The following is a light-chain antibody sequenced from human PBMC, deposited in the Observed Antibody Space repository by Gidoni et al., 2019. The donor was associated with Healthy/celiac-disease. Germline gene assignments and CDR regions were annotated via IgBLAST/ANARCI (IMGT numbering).Light chain of an antibody. J-gene: IGKJ3*01. CDR1: QGISIW. Sequence: DIQMTQSQSYVSASVGDRVTITCRASQGISIWLAWYQQKPGKAPKLLIYASSSLQSGVPSRFSGSGSGTDFTLTISSLQPEDFAPYYCQQANSFLTFGPGTKVDIK. CDR2: ASS. CDR3: QQANSFLT. V-gene: IGKV1D-12*01.